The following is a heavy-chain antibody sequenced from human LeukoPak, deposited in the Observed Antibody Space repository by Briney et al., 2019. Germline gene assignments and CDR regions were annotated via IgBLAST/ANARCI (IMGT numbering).Heavy chain of an antibody. CDR3: ARGSYYRYYFDY. Sequence: PGGSLRLSCAASGFTFSSYGMHWVRQAPGKGLEWVAVISYDGSNKYYADSVKGRFTISRDNSKDTLYLQMNSLRAEDTAVYYCARGSYYRYYFDYWGQGTLVTVSS. V-gene: IGHV3-30*03. D-gene: IGHD1-26*01. CDR2: ISYDGSNK. J-gene: IGHJ4*02. CDR1: GFTFSSYG.